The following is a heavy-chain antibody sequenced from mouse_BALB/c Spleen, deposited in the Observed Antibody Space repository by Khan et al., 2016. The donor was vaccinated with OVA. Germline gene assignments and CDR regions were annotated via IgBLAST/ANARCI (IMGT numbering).Heavy chain of an antibody. D-gene: IGHD2-10*01. Sequence: QVQLVQSGPELKKPGETVKISCKASGYTFTNYGMNWVKQAPGKGLKWMGWINTYTGESTYDDDFKGRFAFSLESSASTAFLQINNLKNEDTATYFCSRPPYFSYVMVYWGQGTSVTVSS. V-gene: IGHV9-3-1*01. CDR1: GYTFTNYG. CDR3: SRPPYFSYVMVY. J-gene: IGHJ4*01. CDR2: INTYTGES.